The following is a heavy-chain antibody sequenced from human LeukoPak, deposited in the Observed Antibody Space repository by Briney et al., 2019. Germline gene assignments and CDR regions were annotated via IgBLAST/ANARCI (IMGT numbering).Heavy chain of an antibody. J-gene: IGHJ4*02. V-gene: IGHV3-48*01. CDR2: IHSTSGSI. D-gene: IGHD2-21*02. CDR1: GFTFSNYH. Sequence: AGSLTLSCAASGFTFSNYHMDWVRQAQGQGLEWLSYIHSTSGSIHYADSVKGRFTISRDNAKNSLYLQMNSLRAEDTAVYYCSRVVQDVTGADYWGRGVLVIVSS. CDR3: SRVVQDVTGADY.